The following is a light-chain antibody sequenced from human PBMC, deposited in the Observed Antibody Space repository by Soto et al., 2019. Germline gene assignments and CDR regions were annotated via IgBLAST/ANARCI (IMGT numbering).Light chain of an antibody. Sequence: QSVLTQPPSASGTPGQRVTISCSESSSNIGSNYVYWYQQLPGTAPKLLIYRNNQRPSGVPDRFSGSKSGTSASLAISGLRSEDEADYYCAAWDDSLSGYVFGTGTKVTVL. J-gene: IGLJ1*01. CDR2: RNN. CDR1: SSNIGSNY. CDR3: AAWDDSLSGYV. V-gene: IGLV1-47*01.